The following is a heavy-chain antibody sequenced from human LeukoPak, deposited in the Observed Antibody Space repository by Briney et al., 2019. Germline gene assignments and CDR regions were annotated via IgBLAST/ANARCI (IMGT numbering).Heavy chain of an antibody. CDR1: GFTFSSYG. CDR3: ASSQLRRPYDAFDI. V-gene: IGHV3-7*01. D-gene: IGHD2-2*01. Sequence: GGSLRLSCAASGFTFSSYGMHWVRQAPGKGLEWVANIKQDGSEKYYVDSVKGRFTISRDNAKNSLYLQMNSLRAEDTAVYYCASSQLRRPYDAFDIWGQGTMVTVSS. J-gene: IGHJ3*02. CDR2: IKQDGSEK.